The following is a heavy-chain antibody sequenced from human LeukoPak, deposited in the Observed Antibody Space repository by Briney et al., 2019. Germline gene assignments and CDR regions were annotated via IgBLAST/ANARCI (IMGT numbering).Heavy chain of an antibody. CDR1: GYSFTSYW. CDR3: ARQYYDSMTGDYNVSRVDGLDY. J-gene: IGHJ4*02. V-gene: IGHV5-51*01. D-gene: IGHD3-9*01. Sequence: GESLKISCKGSGYSFTSYWIGWVRQMPGKGLEWMGIIYPGDSDTRYSPPFQGQVTISADRSISTAYLQWSSLKTSDTAMYYCARQYYDSMTGDYNVSRVDGLDYWGQGTLVTVSS. CDR2: IYPGDSDT.